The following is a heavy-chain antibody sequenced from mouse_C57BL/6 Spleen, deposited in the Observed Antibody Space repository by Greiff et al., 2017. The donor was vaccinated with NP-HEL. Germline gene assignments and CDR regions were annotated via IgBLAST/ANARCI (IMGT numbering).Heavy chain of an antibody. CDR1: GFTFSSYA. J-gene: IGHJ3*01. V-gene: IGHV5-4*01. Sequence: EVQLVESGGGLVKPGGSLKLSCAASGFTFSSYAMSWVRQTPEKRLEWVATISDGGSYTYYPDNVKGRFTISRDNAKNNLYLQMSHLKSEDTAMYYCARESISSWFAYWGQGTLVTVSA. CDR2: ISDGGSYT. CDR3: ARESISSWFAY.